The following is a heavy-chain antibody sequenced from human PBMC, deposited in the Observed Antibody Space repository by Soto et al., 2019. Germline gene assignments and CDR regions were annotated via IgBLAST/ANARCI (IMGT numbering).Heavy chain of an antibody. Sequence: EVQLVESGGGLVQPGGSLRLSCAASGFTFSSYWMSWVRQAPGKGLEWVANIKQDGSEKYYVDSVKGLFTISRDNAKNSLYLQMNSLRAEDTAVYYCARGGFGGVIPLGYWGQGTLVTVSS. J-gene: IGHJ4*02. CDR2: IKQDGSEK. V-gene: IGHV3-7*01. CDR1: GFTFSSYW. CDR3: ARGGFGGVIPLGY. D-gene: IGHD3-16*02.